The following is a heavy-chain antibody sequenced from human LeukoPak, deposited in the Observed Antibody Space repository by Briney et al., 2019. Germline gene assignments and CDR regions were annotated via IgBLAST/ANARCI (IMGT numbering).Heavy chain of an antibody. Sequence: ASVKVSCKASGYTFTSYYVHWLRQAPGQGLEWMGIIDPSGGTTTYAQKFQGRVTMTRDTSTNTVYMELSSLRSEDMAVYYCARDARPPFLTGWGVDAFDIWGQGTMVTVSS. D-gene: IGHD3-9*01. V-gene: IGHV1-46*01. J-gene: IGHJ3*02. CDR3: ARDARPPFLTGWGVDAFDI. CDR2: IDPSGGTT. CDR1: GYTFTSYY.